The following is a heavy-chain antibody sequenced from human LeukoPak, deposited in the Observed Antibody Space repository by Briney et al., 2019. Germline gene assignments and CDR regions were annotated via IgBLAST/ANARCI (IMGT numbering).Heavy chain of an antibody. J-gene: IGHJ3*02. CDR3: ARGITMVRGPFVVGAFDI. V-gene: IGHV3-30*04. D-gene: IGHD3-10*01. Sequence: PGRSLRPSCAASGFTFSSYAMHWVRQAPGKGLEWVAVISYDGSNKYYADSVKGRFTISRDNSKNTLYLQMNSLRAEDTAVYYCARGITMVRGPFVVGAFDIWGQGTMVTVSS. CDR2: ISYDGSNK. CDR1: GFTFSSYA.